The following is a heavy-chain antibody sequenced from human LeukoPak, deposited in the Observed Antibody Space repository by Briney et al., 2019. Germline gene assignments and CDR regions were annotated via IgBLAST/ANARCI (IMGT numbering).Heavy chain of an antibody. Sequence: GGSLRLSCATSGFTFSTYGMHWVRQAPGKGLEWVSYISSSSSTIYYADSVKGRFTISRDNAKNSLYLQMNNLRAEDTAVYYCARDTPQGTMVRGDPDYWGQGTLVTVSS. CDR3: ARDTPQGTMVRGDPDY. CDR2: ISSSSSTI. J-gene: IGHJ4*02. D-gene: IGHD3-10*01. CDR1: GFTFSTYG. V-gene: IGHV3-48*01.